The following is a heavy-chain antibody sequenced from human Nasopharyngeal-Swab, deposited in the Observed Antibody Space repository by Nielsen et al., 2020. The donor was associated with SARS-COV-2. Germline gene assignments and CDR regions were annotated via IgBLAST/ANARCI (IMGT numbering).Heavy chain of an antibody. D-gene: IGHD2-2*01. V-gene: IGHV1-69*13. CDR2: IIPIFGTA. CDR1: GGTFSSYA. CDR3: AREGRYCSSTSCYLVGGGAFDI. Sequence: SVKVSCKASGGTFSSYAISWVRQAPAQGLEWMGGIIPIFGTANYAQKFQGRVTITADESTSTAYMELSSLRSEDTAVYYCAREGRYCSSTSCYLVGGGAFDIWGQGTMVTVSS. J-gene: IGHJ3*02.